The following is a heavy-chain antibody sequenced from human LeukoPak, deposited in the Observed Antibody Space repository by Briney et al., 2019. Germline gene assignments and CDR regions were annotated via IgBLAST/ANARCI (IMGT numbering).Heavy chain of an antibody. Sequence: SVKVSCKASGGTFSSYAFSWVRQAPGQGLEWMGAIVAMFGTTSYAQKFQGRVTITTDEATSTAFMELSSLRSEDTAVYFCARKFCTSGYYPPFDYWGQGTLVTVSS. J-gene: IGHJ4*02. CDR3: ARKFCTSGYYPPFDY. CDR2: IVAMFGTT. V-gene: IGHV1-69*05. CDR1: GGTFSSYA. D-gene: IGHD3-22*01.